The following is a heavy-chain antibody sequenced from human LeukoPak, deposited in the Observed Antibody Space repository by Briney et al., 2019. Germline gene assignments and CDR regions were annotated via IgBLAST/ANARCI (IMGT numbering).Heavy chain of an antibody. CDR1: GGSISSSSSY. CDR2: IYYTGST. J-gene: IGHJ4*02. D-gene: IGHD3-22*01. CDR3: ARDPTNLNYYDSSGYGLGY. Sequence: SETLSLTCTVSGGSISSSSSYWGWIRQPPGKRREWIASIYYTGSTYYNPSLQSRVIISVDTSKNQFSLKLSSVTAADTAVYYCARDPTNLNYYDSSGYGLGYWGQGTLVTVSS. V-gene: IGHV4-39*07.